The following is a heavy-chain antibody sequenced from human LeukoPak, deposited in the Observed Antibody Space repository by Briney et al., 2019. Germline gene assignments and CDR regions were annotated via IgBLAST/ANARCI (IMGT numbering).Heavy chain of an antibody. CDR2: INHSGGT. V-gene: IGHV4-34*01. CDR1: GGSFSGYY. D-gene: IGHD3-10*01. Sequence: SETLSLTCAVYGGSFSGYYWSWIRQPPGKGLEWIGEINHSGGTNYNPSLKSRVTISVDTSKNQFSLKLSSVTAADTAVYYCARGRGSGSSYFDYWGQGTLVTVSS. J-gene: IGHJ4*02. CDR3: ARGRGSGSSYFDY.